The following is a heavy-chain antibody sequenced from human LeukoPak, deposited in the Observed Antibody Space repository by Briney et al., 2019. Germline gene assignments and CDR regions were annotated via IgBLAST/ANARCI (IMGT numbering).Heavy chain of an antibody. CDR2: MYSSGST. CDR1: GGSISSGDNY. J-gene: IGHJ5*02. D-gene: IGHD6-13*01. V-gene: IGHV4-61*08. CDR3: ARSHSSSSEWFDP. Sequence: PSETLSLTCTVSGGSISSGDNYWSWIRQPPGKGLEWVGYMYSSGSTSYNASLKSRVTISIDTSKNQFSLKVSSLTAADTAVYYCARSHSSSSEWFDPWGQGTLVTVSS.